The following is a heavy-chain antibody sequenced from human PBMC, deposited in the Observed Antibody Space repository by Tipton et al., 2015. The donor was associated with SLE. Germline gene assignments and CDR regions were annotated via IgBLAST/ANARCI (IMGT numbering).Heavy chain of an antibody. CDR3: ARRGYDLGGSDHSAMDV. Sequence: TLSLTCTVSGGSISSGGYYWSWIRPHPGKGLEWLGYIYYSGSTYYNPSLKGRVTISVDTSENQFSLKPSSVTAADTAVYYCARRGYDLGGSDHSAMDVCVQG. D-gene: IGHD3-3*01. CDR1: GGSISSGGYY. V-gene: IGHV4-31*03. J-gene: IGHJ6*02. CDR2: IYYSGST.